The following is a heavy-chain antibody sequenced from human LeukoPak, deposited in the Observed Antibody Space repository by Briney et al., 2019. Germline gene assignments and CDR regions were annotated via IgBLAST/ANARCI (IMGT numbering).Heavy chain of an antibody. CDR3: ARGDYYDSSGYFDY. D-gene: IGHD3-22*01. CDR1: GGSISSSNW. CDR2: IYHSGST. V-gene: IGHV4-4*02. Sequence: PSETLSLTCAVSGGSISSSNWWSWVHQPPGKGLEWIGEIYHSGSTNYNPSLKSRVTISVDKSKNQFSLKLSSVTAADTAVYYCARGDYYDSSGYFDYWGQGTLVTVSS. J-gene: IGHJ4*02.